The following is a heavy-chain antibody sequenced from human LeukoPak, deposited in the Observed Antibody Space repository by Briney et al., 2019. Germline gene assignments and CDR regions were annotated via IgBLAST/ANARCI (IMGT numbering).Heavy chain of an antibody. J-gene: IGHJ5*02. CDR3: ATRYCSSTSCYSPP. CDR1: GGSFSGYY. Sequence: SETLSLTCAVYGGSFSGYYWSWIRQPPGKGLEWIGEINHSGSANYNPSLKSRVTISVDTSKNQFSLKLSSVTAADTAVYCCATRYCSSTSCYSPPWGQGTLVTVSS. CDR2: INHSGSA. D-gene: IGHD2-2*01. V-gene: IGHV4-34*01.